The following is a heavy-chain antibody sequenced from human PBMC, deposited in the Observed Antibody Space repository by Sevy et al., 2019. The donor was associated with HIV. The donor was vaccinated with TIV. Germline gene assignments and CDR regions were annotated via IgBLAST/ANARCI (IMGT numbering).Heavy chain of an antibody. CDR3: ARSYYYDSSGYYYRVFGYYYGMDV. Sequence: ASVKVSCKASGYTFTGYYMHWVRQAPGQGLEWMGRINPNSGGTNYAQKFQGRVTMTRDTSISTAYMELSRLRSDNTAVYYCARSYYYDSSGYYYRVFGYYYGMDVWGQGTTVTVSS. J-gene: IGHJ6*02. D-gene: IGHD3-22*01. V-gene: IGHV1-2*06. CDR2: INPNSGGT. CDR1: GYTFTGYY.